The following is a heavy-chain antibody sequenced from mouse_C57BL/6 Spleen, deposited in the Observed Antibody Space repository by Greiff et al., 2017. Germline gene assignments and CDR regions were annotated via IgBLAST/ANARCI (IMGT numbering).Heavy chain of an antibody. CDR1: GYAFSSSW. D-gene: IGHD4-1*01. Sequence: VQLQQSGPELVKPGASVKISCKASGYAFSSSWMNWVKQRPGKGLEWIGRIYPGDGDTNYNGKFKGKATLTADKSSSTAYMQLSSLTSEDSAVYFCARSENWDDYWGQGTTLTVSS. CDR2: IYPGDGDT. J-gene: IGHJ2*01. V-gene: IGHV1-82*01. CDR3: ARSENWDDY.